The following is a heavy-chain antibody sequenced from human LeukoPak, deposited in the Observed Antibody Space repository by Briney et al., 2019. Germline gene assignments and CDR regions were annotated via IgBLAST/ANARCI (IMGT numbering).Heavy chain of an antibody. D-gene: IGHD3-9*01. J-gene: IGHJ6*03. CDR1: GGTFSSYA. CDR2: IIPIFGTA. Sequence: SVKVSCKASGGTFSSYAISWVRQAPGQGLEWMGGIIPIFGTANYAQKFQGRVTITADKSTSTAYMELSSLRSEDTAVYYCARGGALYYDILTGYISDDYYYYMDVWGKGTTVTVSS. CDR3: ARGGALYYDILTGYISDDYYYYMDV. V-gene: IGHV1-69*06.